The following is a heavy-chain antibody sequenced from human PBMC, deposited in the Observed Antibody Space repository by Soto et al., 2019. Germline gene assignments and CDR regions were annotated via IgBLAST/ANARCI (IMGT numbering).Heavy chain of an antibody. CDR3: ARADLRTPFDY. CDR2: IDWDDDK. CDR1: GLSLSTSGMC. D-gene: IGHD4-17*01. J-gene: IGHJ4*02. V-gene: IGHV2-70*01. Sequence: VPPLVNPTQVFTLTYTFSGLSLSTSGMCVSWIRQPPGKALEWLALIDWDDDKYYSTSLKTTLTISKDTSKNQLVLTMTNIEAVDTAKYYSARADLRTPFDYWGQGILVTVSS.